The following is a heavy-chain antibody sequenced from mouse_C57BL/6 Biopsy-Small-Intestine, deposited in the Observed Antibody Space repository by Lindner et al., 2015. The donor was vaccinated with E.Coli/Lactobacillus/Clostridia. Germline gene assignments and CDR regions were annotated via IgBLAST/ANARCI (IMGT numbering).Heavy chain of an antibody. V-gene: IGHV1-66*01. CDR2: INAGNGNT. Sequence: SVKVSCKASGYTFTSYMHWVRQAPGQRLEWMGWINAGNGNTKYSQKFQGRVTITRDTSASTAYMELSSLRSDDTAVYYCARVNDYYYFMDVWGQGTTVTVSS. CDR3: ARVNDYYYFMDV. J-gene: IGHJ1*01. CDR1: GYTFTSY. D-gene: IGHD1-1*01.